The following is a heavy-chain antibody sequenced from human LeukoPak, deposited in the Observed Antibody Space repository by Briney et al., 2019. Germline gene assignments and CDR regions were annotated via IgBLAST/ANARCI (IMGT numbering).Heavy chain of an antibody. Sequence: PGGSLRLSCAASGFTFISYILNWVGQAPGKGLQWVSSISSSRSYIYYPDSVKGRFTISRDNAKNSLYLQMNSLRGEDTAVYYCARGDGATPPDAFDIWGQGTMVTVSS. V-gene: IGHV3-21*01. CDR1: GFTFISYI. D-gene: IGHD3-10*01. CDR2: ISSSRSYI. CDR3: ARGDGATPPDAFDI. J-gene: IGHJ3*02.